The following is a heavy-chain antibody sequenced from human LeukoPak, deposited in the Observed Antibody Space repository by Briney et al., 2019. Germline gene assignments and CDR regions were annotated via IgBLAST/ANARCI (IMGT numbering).Heavy chain of an antibody. D-gene: IGHD1-26*01. CDR3: ARDPYSGSYGDYYYYYMDV. CDR1: GFTFSSYS. Sequence: GGSLRLSCAASGFTFSSYSMNWVRQAPGKGLEWVSYISSSSSTIYYADSVKGRFTISRDNAKNSLYLQMNSLRDEDTAVYYCARDPYSGSYGDYYYYYMDVWGKGTTVTISS. CDR2: ISSSSSTI. V-gene: IGHV3-48*02. J-gene: IGHJ6*03.